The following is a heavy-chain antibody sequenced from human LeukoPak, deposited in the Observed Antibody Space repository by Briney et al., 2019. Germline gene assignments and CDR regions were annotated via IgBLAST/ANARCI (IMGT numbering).Heavy chain of an antibody. V-gene: IGHV1-2*02. J-gene: IGHJ4*02. CDR2: INPNSGDT. CDR1: GYTFTGHY. D-gene: IGHD3-10*01. CDR3: ARNPYYGSGSPPGGRY. Sequence: GASVKVSCKASGYTFTGHYIHWVRQAPGQGLEWMGWINPNSGDTRYAQKFRGRVTLTSDTSINTAYMELSRLRSDDTAVYYCARNPYYGSGSPPGGRYWGQGTLVTVSS.